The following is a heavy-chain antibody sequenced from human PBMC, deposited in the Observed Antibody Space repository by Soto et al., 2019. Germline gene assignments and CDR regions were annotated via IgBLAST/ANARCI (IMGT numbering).Heavy chain of an antibody. J-gene: IGHJ4*02. CDR2: IKGDGSDT. CDR3: ATLGGPHLESRDY. Sequence: GSLRLSCAASGFTFSSSRMHWVRQVPGKGLVWVSHIKGDGSDTSYAESVKGRFTVSRDNAKDTLYLQMNNLRAEDTALYYCATLGGPHLESRDYWGQGTLVTVSS. CDR1: GFTFSSSR. D-gene: IGHD1-1*01. V-gene: IGHV3-74*01.